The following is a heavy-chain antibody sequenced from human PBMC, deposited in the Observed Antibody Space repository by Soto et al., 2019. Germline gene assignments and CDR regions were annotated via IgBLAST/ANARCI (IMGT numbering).Heavy chain of an antibody. CDR2: ISGSGGST. Sequence: GGSLRLSCAASGFTFSSYAMSWVREAPGKGLEWVSAISGSGGSTYYADSVKGRFTISRDNSKNTLYLQMNSLRAEDTAVYYCAKDPRYCSGGSCPYWGQGTPVTVSS. D-gene: IGHD2-15*01. J-gene: IGHJ1*01. CDR3: AKDPRYCSGGSCPY. CDR1: GFTFSSYA. V-gene: IGHV3-23*01.